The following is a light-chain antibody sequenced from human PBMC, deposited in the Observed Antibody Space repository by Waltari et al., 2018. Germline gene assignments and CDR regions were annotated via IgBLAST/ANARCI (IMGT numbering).Light chain of an antibody. V-gene: IGKV3-15*01. CDR3: QETNTFPIT. CDR2: VAS. Sequence: EIVMTQSPDTLSVAPGERVTLSCRASQSVPTNLAWYQQKPGQPPRLLIYVASTRATGVPARFSGSGSGTEFTLTISSLESEDFATYYCQETNTFPITFGQGTRLEIK. CDR1: QSVPTN. J-gene: IGKJ5*01.